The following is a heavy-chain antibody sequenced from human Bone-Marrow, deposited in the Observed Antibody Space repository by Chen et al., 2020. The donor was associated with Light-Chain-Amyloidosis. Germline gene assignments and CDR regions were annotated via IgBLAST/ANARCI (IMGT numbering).Heavy chain of an antibody. D-gene: IGHD3-9*01. CDR1: GFTFSTYG. CDR2: IWYDGSNE. V-gene: IGHV3-33*06. J-gene: IGHJ3*02. CDR3: AKDISYDDILPGYPADAFDI. Sequence: QVQLVESGGGVVQPGRSLRLSCAASGFTFSTYGMNWVRQAPGKGLEWVALIWYDGSNEYYADSVKGRFTISRDNSKNTLYLQVNSLRDEDTAVYYCAKDISYDDILPGYPADAFDIWGQGTMVTVSS.